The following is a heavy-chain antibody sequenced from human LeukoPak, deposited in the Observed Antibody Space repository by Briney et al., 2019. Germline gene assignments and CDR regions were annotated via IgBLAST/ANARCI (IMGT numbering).Heavy chain of an antibody. Sequence: GGSLRLSCAASGFTFSSYSMNWVRQAPGKGLEWVSSITGSSNYVYYADSVKGRFTISRDNAKNSLYLQMNRLRAEDTAVYYCARVGAAAKKFDYWGQGTLVTVSS. CDR3: ARVGAAAKKFDY. J-gene: IGHJ4*02. D-gene: IGHD2-2*01. V-gene: IGHV3-21*01. CDR1: GFTFSSYS. CDR2: ITGSSNYV.